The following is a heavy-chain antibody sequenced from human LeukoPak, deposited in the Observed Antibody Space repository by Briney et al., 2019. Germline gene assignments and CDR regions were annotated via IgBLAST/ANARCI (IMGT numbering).Heavy chain of an antibody. D-gene: IGHD1-1*01. Sequence: GGSLRLSCAASGFTINNYAMSWVRQAPGKGLEWVSGITGSGGTTLYADSVKGRFTISRDNYKNTLFLQMNSLRAEDTAVYYCAKDGTGPTLNYWGQGTLVTVSS. CDR2: ITGSGGTT. CDR1: GFTINNYA. J-gene: IGHJ4*02. CDR3: AKDGTGPTLNY. V-gene: IGHV3-23*01.